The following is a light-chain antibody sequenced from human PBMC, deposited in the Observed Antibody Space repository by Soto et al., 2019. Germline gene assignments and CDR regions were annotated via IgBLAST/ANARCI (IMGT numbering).Light chain of an antibody. J-gene: IGKJ1*01. CDR2: GAS. CDR3: QQYATSPPRT. Sequence: EIVFTQSPGTLSLSLGERATLSCRASQSVSNNFLAWYQQKPGQAPRLLIYGASSRATGIPDRFSGSGSGTDLTLTISRLETEDFGVYYCQQYATSPPRTFGQGTKV. CDR1: QSVSNNF. V-gene: IGKV3-20*01.